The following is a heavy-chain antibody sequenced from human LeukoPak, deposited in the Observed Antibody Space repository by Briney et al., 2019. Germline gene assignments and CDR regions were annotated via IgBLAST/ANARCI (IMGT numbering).Heavy chain of an antibody. J-gene: IGHJ3*02. D-gene: IGHD4-23*01. CDR3: ARGGYGANDDAFDI. Sequence: PSGSLTLSCAASGFTFSSYSLNWVRQPPGKGLEWVSYISSSTNTIYYADSVKGRFTISRDNAKNSLFLQMNSLRDEDTAVYYCARGGYGANDDAFDIWGQGTMVTVSS. V-gene: IGHV3-48*02. CDR1: GFTFSSYS. CDR2: ISSSTNTI.